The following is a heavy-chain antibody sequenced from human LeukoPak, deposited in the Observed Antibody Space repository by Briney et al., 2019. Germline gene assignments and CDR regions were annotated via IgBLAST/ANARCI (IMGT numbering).Heavy chain of an antibody. Sequence: GGSLRLSCAASGFTFSSYGMSWVRQAPGKGLEWVSSISSSSSYIYYADSVKGRFTISRDNAKNSLYLQMNSLRAEDTAVYYCARGMVRGVISFGYYYMDVWGKGTTVTVSS. CDR2: ISSSSSYI. V-gene: IGHV3-21*01. CDR3: ARGMVRGVISFGYYYMDV. J-gene: IGHJ6*03. D-gene: IGHD3-10*01. CDR1: GFTFSSYG.